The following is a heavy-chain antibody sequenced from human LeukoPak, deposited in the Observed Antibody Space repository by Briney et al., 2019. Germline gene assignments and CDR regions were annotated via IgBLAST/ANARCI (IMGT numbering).Heavy chain of an antibody. CDR3: ARAKAAAGTYYFDY. D-gene: IGHD6-13*01. J-gene: IGHJ4*02. Sequence: GGPLRLSCAASGFTFSSYDMRWVRQATGKGLEWVSAIGTAGDTYYPGSVKGRFTISRENAKNSLYLQMNSLRAEDTAVYYCARAKAAAGTYYFDYWGQGTLVTVSS. CDR2: IGTAGDT. V-gene: IGHV3-13*01. CDR1: GFTFSSYD.